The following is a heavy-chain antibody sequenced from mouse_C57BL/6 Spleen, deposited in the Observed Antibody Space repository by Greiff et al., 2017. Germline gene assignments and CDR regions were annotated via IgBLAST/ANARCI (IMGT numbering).Heavy chain of an antibody. CDR1: GFNINDDY. D-gene: IGHD2-5*01. J-gene: IGHJ4*01. CDR3: TYYSNDVDYAMDY. Sequence: VQLQQSGAELVRPGASVKLSCTASGFNINDDYMHWVKQRPEQGLEWIGWIDPENGDTEYAAKFQGKATITADTTSNTAYLQLSSLTSEDTAVYYCTYYSNDVDYAMDYWGQGTSVTVSS. V-gene: IGHV14-4*01. CDR2: IDPENGDT.